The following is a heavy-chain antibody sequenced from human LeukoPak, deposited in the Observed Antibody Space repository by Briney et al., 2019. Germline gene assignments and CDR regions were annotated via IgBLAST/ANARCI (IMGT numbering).Heavy chain of an antibody. CDR3: ARARDGRLSDY. Sequence: SETLSLTCTVSGGSINSYYWAWIRQPPGKGLQWIGSIYHSGSTYYNPSLKSRVTISIDTSKNQFSLKLSSVTAADTAIYYCARARDGRLSDYWGQGTLVTVSS. D-gene: IGHD4/OR15-4a*01. CDR1: GGSINSYY. V-gene: IGHV4-39*07. J-gene: IGHJ4*02. CDR2: IYHSGST.